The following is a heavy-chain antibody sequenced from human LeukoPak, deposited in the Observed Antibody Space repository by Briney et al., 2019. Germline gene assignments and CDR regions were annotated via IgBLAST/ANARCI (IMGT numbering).Heavy chain of an antibody. CDR3: ARDYYYDSSGYYWRYFDY. CDR1: GGSISSYY. D-gene: IGHD3-22*01. CDR2: IYYSGST. V-gene: IGHV4-59*12. J-gene: IGHJ4*02. Sequence: SETLSLTCTVSGGSISSYYWSWIRQPPGKGLEWIGHIYYSGSTNYNPSLKSRVTISVDTSKNQFSLKLSSVTAADTAVYYCARDYYYDSSGYYWRYFDYWGQGTLVTVSS.